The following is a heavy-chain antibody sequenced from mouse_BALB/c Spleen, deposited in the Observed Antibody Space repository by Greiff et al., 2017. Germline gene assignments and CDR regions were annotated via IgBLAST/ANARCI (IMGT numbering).Heavy chain of an antibody. CDR1: GFNIKDTY. D-gene: IGHD2-1*01. V-gene: IGHV14-3*02. CDR3: ARRVYGNYLAY. Sequence: VQLQQSGAELVKPGASVKLSCTASGFNIKDTYMHWVKQRPEQGLEWIGRIDPANGNTKYDPKFQGKATITADTSSNTAYLQLSSLTSEDTAVYYCARRVYGNYLAYWGQGTLVTVSA. J-gene: IGHJ3*01. CDR2: IDPANGNT.